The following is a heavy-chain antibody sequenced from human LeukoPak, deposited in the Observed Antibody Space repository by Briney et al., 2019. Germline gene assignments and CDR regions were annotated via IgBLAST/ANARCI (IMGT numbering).Heavy chain of an antibody. D-gene: IGHD4-17*01. V-gene: IGHV3-9*01. CDR1: GFTFDDYA. Sequence: GGSLRLSCAASGFTFDDYAMHRVRQAPGKGLEWASGISWNSGSIGYADSVKGRFTISRDNAKNSLYLQMNSLRAEDTALYYCAKGYGDYYNWFDPWGQGTLVTVSS. J-gene: IGHJ5*02. CDR2: ISWNSGSI. CDR3: AKGYGDYYNWFDP.